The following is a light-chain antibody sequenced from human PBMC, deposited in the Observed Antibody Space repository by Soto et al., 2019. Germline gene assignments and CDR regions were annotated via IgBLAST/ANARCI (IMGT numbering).Light chain of an antibody. Sequence: QSVLTQPASVSGSPGQSITISCTGTSSDVGGYNYVSWYQQHPGKAPKLMIYDVSNRPSGVSNRFSGSKSGNTASLTISGLQAEDEADYYCSPYTSSSFPLYVFVTGTKVTVL. CDR1: SSDVGGYNY. V-gene: IGLV2-14*01. CDR3: SPYTSSSFPLYV. CDR2: DVS. J-gene: IGLJ1*01.